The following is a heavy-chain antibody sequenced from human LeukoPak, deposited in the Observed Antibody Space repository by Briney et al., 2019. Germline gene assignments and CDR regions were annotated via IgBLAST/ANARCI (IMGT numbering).Heavy chain of an antibody. CDR3: ARISVVPAAILDGGHFDY. Sequence: SETLSLTCAVYGGSFSGYYWSWIRQPPGEGLEWIGEINHSGSTNYNPSLKSRVTISVDTSKNQFSLKLSSVTAADTAVYYCARISVVPAAILDGGHFDYWGQGTLVTVSS. CDR1: GGSFSGYY. D-gene: IGHD2-2*02. V-gene: IGHV4-34*01. J-gene: IGHJ4*02. CDR2: INHSGST.